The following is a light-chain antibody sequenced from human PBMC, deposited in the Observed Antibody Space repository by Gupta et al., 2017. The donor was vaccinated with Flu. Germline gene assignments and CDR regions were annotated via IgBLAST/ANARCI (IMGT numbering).Light chain of an antibody. J-gene: IGKJ1*01. Sequence: DIQMTQSPSTLSASVGDRVTITCRASQSISSWLAWYQQKPGKPPKLLIYMASTLETGVPSRCAGSGSGTEFTLTISSLQPDDFATYYCQEYNRYSWTFGQGTKVEIK. CDR1: QSISSW. CDR3: QEYNRYSWT. V-gene: IGKV1-5*03. CDR2: MAS.